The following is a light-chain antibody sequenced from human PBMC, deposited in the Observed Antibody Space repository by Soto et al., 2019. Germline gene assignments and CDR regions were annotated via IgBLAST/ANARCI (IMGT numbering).Light chain of an antibody. CDR3: QQYSSSPS. CDR1: QSVSTN. CDR2: GAS. V-gene: IGKV3-15*01. Sequence: EMVMTQSLNTLSVSQGERPTLSCVASQSVSTNLAWYQQKPGQVPSLLIYGASTRASGIPARFSGSGSGTEFTLTIGSLQSEDFAVYYCQQYSSSPSFGQGTRLEIK. J-gene: IGKJ5*01.